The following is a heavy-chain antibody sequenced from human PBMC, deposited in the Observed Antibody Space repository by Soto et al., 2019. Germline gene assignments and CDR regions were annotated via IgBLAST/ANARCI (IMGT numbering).Heavy chain of an antibody. Sequence: QVQLVESGGGVVQPGRSLRLSCAASGFTFSSYAMHWVRQAPGKGLEWVAVISYDGSNKYYADSVKGRLTISRDNSKNTLYLQMNSLRAEDTAVYYCARLQVVTSFDYWGQGTLVTVSS. D-gene: IGHD3-22*01. CDR2: ISYDGSNK. CDR3: ARLQVVTSFDY. CDR1: GFTFSSYA. V-gene: IGHV3-30-3*01. J-gene: IGHJ4*02.